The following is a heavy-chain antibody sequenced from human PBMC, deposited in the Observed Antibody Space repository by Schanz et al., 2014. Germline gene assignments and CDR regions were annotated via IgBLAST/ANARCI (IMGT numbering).Heavy chain of an antibody. CDR3: ARRGPNCSNNACYHGWFDP. CDR1: EYTFTRHY. D-gene: IGHD4-4*01. J-gene: IGHJ5*02. Sequence: QVQLVQSGGEVKTPGASVKVSCKASEYTFTRHYMHWVRQAPGQGFEWMGWINPLSGATDYAPTFQGRVSMTRDTSISTAYMEVTRLVSSDTAVYYCARRGPNCSNNACYHGWFDPWGQGTLVTVSS. CDR2: INPLSGAT. V-gene: IGHV1-2*02.